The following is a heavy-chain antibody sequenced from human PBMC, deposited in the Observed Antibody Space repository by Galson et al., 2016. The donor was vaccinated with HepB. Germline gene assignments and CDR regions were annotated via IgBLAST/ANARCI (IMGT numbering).Heavy chain of an antibody. D-gene: IGHD3-16*01. CDR2: ISGSGGST. Sequence: LRLSCAASGFTFSSYAMSWVRQAPGKGLEWVSAISGSGGSTYYADSVKGRFTISRDNSRNTLYVQMNSLRAEDTAVYYCAKHPLAYYYNVMDVWGQGATVTVSS. CDR3: AKHPLAYYYNVMDV. V-gene: IGHV3-23*01. J-gene: IGHJ6*02. CDR1: GFTFSSYA.